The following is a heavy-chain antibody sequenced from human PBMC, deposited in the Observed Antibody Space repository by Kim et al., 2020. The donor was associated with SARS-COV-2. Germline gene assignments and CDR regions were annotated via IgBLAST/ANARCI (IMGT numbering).Heavy chain of an antibody. V-gene: IGHV4-4*07. D-gene: IGHD6-19*01. CDR3: AKELLDSDSSAWYGVYNAMDV. Sequence: SETLSLTCSVSGGSFGNYYWSWIRQTAERRLEWIGRVYTNGRTSYNPSSKSGVTMSVDTLKRQVFLRLNSVTAADTAVYYCAKELLDSDSSAWYGVYNAMDVWGPGTPVSVSS. J-gene: IGHJ6*02. CDR2: VYTNGRT. CDR1: GGSFGNYY.